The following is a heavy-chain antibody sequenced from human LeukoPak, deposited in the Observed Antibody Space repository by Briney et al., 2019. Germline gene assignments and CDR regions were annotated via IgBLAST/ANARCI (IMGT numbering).Heavy chain of an antibody. CDR3: VSFLVSSGYYYSP. V-gene: IGHV1-69*01. Sequence: SVKVSCKASGGTFSSYAISWVRQAPGQGLEWMGGIIPIFGTANYAQKFQGRVTITADESTSTAYMELSSLRSEDTAVYYCVSFLVSSGYYYSPWGQGTLVTVSS. D-gene: IGHD3-22*01. J-gene: IGHJ5*02. CDR1: GGTFSSYA. CDR2: IIPIFGTA.